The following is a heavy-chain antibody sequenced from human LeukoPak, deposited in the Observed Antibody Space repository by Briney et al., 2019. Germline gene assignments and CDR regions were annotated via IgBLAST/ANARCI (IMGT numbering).Heavy chain of an antibody. D-gene: IGHD2-15*01. CDR1: GGSISRSSYY. J-gene: IGHJ4*02. CDR3: ARHSRAWWDRGAVDY. Sequence: SETLSLTCTVSGGSISRSSYYWGWIRQPPGKGLEWIGSIYYSGSTYYNPSLKSRVTISVDTSKNQFSLKLSSVTAADTAVYYCARHSRAWWDRGAVDYWGQGTLVTVSS. CDR2: IYYSGST. V-gene: IGHV4-39*01.